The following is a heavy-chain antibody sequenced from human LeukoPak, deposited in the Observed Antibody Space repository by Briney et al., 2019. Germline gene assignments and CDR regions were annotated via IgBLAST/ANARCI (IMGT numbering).Heavy chain of an antibody. CDR2: IKEDGSEK. Sequence: GGSLRLSCTASGFTFNRDWTAWVRQAPGKGLEWVANIKEDGSEKNYVDSVKGRFTISRDNAKNSLYLQMNSLRAEDTAVYYCARDRYNWNDLDYWGQGTLVTVSS. J-gene: IGHJ4*02. CDR3: ARDRYNWNDLDY. CDR1: GFTFNRDW. V-gene: IGHV3-7*01. D-gene: IGHD1-20*01.